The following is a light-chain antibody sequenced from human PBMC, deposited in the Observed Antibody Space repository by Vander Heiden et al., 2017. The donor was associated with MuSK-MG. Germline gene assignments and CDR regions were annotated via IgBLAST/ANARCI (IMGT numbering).Light chain of an antibody. CDR1: QSIGKY. CDR3: QQSDRTPYT. J-gene: IGKJ2*01. V-gene: IGKV1-39*01. CDR2: TAS. Sequence: DIQMTQSPSSLSASVGESVSITCRASQSIGKYVNWYQQKPGKAPNLLIYTASSLQTGVPSRFSGSGSGTDFTLTISGLQREDFATYFCQQSDRTPYTFGQGTRLEIK.